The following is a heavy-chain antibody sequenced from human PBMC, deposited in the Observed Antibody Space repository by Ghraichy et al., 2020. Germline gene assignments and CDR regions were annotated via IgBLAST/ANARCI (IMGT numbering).Heavy chain of an antibody. D-gene: IGHD3-22*01. CDR2: ISGSGGST. J-gene: IGHJ4*02. CDR1: GFTFSSYA. CDR3: ATRGRGSSGYYPTGIDY. Sequence: ESLNISCAASGFTFSSYAMSWVRQAPGKGLEWVSAISGSGGSTYYADSVKGRFTISRDNTNNTLNLQMNSLRAEDTAVYYCATRGRGSSGYYPTGIDYWGQGTLVTVSS. V-gene: IGHV3-23*01.